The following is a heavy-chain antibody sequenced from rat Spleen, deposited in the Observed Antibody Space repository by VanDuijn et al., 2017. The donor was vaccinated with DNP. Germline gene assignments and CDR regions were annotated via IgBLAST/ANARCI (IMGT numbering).Heavy chain of an antibody. V-gene: IGHV3-3*01. CDR2: INSEGST. J-gene: IGHJ4*01. CDR1: GYSITSGFR. D-gene: IGHD1-1*01. CDR3: ARLRLEWEVRAMDA. Sequence: QLQESGPGLVKPSQSLSLTCSVTGYSITSGFRWTWIRKFPGNRLEWMGYINSEGSTDYNPSLKSRVSITRDTSKNQFFLQIDSVTTEDTATYYCARLRLEWEVRAMDAWGQGTSVTVSS.